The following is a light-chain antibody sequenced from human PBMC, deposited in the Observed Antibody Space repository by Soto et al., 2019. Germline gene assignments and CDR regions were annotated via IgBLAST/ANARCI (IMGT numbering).Light chain of an antibody. CDR1: SSNVGTNF. CDR2: SNT. J-gene: IGLJ2*01. V-gene: IGLV1-47*02. Sequence: QAVVTQPPSASGTPGQKVTISCSGASSNVGTNFVFWYQQLPGTAPRLLIHSNTQRPSGVPDRFSGSKSGTSASLAISGLQSGDEADYYCATWDDSLSGAIFGGGTKLTVL. CDR3: ATWDDSLSGAI.